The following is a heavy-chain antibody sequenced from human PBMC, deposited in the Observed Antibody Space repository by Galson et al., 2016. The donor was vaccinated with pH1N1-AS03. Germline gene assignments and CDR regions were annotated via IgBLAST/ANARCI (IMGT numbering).Heavy chain of an antibody. CDR1: GGAIGSGGYY. CDR2: IYYSGSS. V-gene: IGHV4-31*03. CDR3: ARVTGRQWLALDV. J-gene: IGHJ6*02. Sequence: LTCTVSGGAIGSGGYYWSWIRQHPGKGLEWIGYIYYSGSSYSNPSLKSRVTMSIDTSKSQFSLKLNSLTVADTAMYFCARVTGRQWLALDVWGQGTTVTVSS. D-gene: IGHD6-19*01.